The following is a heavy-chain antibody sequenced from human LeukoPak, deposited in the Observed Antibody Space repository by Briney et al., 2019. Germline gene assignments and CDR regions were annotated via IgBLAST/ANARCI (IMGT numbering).Heavy chain of an antibody. Sequence: KPSETLSLTCTVSGYSISSGYYWGWIRQPPGKGLEWIGSIHHSGSTYYTPSLKSRVTISVDRSKNQFSLKLSSVTAADTAVYYCARVNSGSYLRWFDPWGQGTLVTVSS. CDR1: GYSISSGYY. D-gene: IGHD1-26*01. CDR2: IHHSGST. V-gene: IGHV4-38-2*02. CDR3: ARVNSGSYLRWFDP. J-gene: IGHJ5*02.